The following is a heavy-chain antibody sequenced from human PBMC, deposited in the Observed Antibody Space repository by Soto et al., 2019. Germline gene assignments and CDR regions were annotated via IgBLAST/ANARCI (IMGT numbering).Heavy chain of an antibody. V-gene: IGHV1-2*04. CDR1: GYTFTGYY. J-gene: IGHJ4*02. CDR3: ARTGTTDPIFDY. CDR2: INPNSGGT. Sequence: QVQLVQSGAEVKKPRASEKDPCKASGYTFTGYYMQWVRQAPGQGLEWMGWINPNSGGTNYAQKFQGWVTMTRDTSISTAYMELSRLRSDDTAVYYCARTGTTDPIFDYWGQGTLVTVSS. D-gene: IGHD1-7*01.